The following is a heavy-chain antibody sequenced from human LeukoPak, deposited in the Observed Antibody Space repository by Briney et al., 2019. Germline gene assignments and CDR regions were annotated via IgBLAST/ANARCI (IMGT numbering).Heavy chain of an antibody. CDR2: ISYDGSNK. J-gene: IGHJ4*02. CDR1: GFTFSNYG. V-gene: IGHV3-30*18. CDR3: AKDNARKYYYGSGSNYNGMIDY. Sequence: GGSLRLSCVASGFTFSNYGMHWVRQAPGKGLEWVAVISYDGSNKYYADSVKGRFTISRDNSKNTLHLQMNSLSAEDTAVYYCAKDNARKYYYGSGSNYNGMIDYWGQGTLVTVSS. D-gene: IGHD3-10*01.